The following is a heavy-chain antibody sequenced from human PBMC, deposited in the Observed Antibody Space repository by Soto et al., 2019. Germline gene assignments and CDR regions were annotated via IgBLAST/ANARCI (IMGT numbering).Heavy chain of an antibody. Sequence: ASVKVSCKASGYTFTGYYMHWVRQAPGQGLESMGWINPNSGGTNYAQKFQGWVTMTRDTSISTAYMELSRLRSDDTAVYYCARAGYYDILTGYPRGPYYFDYWGQGTLVTVSS. CDR3: ARAGYYDILTGYPRGPYYFDY. CDR1: GYTFTGYY. J-gene: IGHJ4*02. V-gene: IGHV1-2*04. CDR2: INPNSGGT. D-gene: IGHD3-9*01.